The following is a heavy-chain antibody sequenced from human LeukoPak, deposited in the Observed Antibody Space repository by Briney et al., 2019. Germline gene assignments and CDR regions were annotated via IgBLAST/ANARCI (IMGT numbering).Heavy chain of an antibody. CDR1: GRSLSSGDYY. J-gene: IGHJ4*02. D-gene: IGHD2-2*01. CDR2: IYYSGST. Sequence: PSQTLSLACTVSGRSLSSGDYYCGWLRQPPGKGLEWIGYIYYSGSTYYNPSHKSRVTISVDTSKNQFSLKRSSVTAADTAVYYCARSFVVPAAIFDYWGQGTLVTVSS. CDR3: ARSFVVPAAIFDY. V-gene: IGHV4-30-4*08.